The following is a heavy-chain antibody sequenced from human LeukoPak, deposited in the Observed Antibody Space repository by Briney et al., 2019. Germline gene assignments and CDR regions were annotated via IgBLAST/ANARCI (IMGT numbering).Heavy chain of an antibody. D-gene: IGHD1-26*01. CDR2: ISHDGSNK. CDR1: GFSFSSYG. Sequence: GRSLRLSCAASGFSFSSYGMHWVRQAPGKGLEGMAVISHDGSNKQYADPVKGRFTISRDTSKNTLYLQMTSLRGEDTAVYYCAKDSLGASHTFDIWGPGTMVTVSS. CDR3: AKDSLGASHTFDI. V-gene: IGHV3-30*18. J-gene: IGHJ3*02.